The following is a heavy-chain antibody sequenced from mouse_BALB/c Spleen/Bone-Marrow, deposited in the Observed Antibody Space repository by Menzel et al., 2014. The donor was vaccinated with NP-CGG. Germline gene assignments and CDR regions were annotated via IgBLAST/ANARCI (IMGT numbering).Heavy chain of an antibody. Sequence: EVMLVESGGGLVKPGGSLKLSCAASGFTFSSYTMSWVRQTPEKRLEWVATISSGGGNTYYPDSVKGRYTISRDNAKNNLYLQMSSLRSEDTALYYCAKYMITTSYFDSWGQGTPLTVSS. J-gene: IGHJ2*01. V-gene: IGHV5-9*03. CDR1: GFTFSSYT. CDR2: ISSGGGNT. CDR3: AKYMITTSYFDS. D-gene: IGHD2-4*01.